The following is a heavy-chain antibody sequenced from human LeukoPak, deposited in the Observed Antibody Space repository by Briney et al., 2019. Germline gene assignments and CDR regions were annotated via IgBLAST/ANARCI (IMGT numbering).Heavy chain of an antibody. J-gene: IGHJ5*02. D-gene: IGHD6-13*01. CDR1: GYTFTSYY. CDR3: ARATAAGTEWFDP. Sequence: ASVKVSCKASGYTFTSYYMHWVRQAPGQGLEWMGWISAYNGNTNYAQKLQGRVTMTTDTSTSTAYMELRSLRSDDTAVYYCARATAAGTEWFDPWGQGTLVTVSS. V-gene: IGHV1-18*04. CDR2: ISAYNGNT.